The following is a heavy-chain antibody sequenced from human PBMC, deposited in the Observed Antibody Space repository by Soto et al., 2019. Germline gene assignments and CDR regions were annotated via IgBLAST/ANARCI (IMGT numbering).Heavy chain of an antibody. CDR1: GFTFSSYW. D-gene: IGHD2-15*01. CDR2: IKQDGSEK. J-gene: IGHJ3*02. Sequence: AGSLRLSCAASGFTFSSYWMSWVRQAPGEGLEWVANIKQDGSEKYYVDSVKGRFTISRDNAKNSLYLQMNSLRAEDTAVYYCARWGDLGYCSGGSCYPARDAFDIWGQGTMVTVSS. CDR3: ARWGDLGYCSGGSCYPARDAFDI. V-gene: IGHV3-7*01.